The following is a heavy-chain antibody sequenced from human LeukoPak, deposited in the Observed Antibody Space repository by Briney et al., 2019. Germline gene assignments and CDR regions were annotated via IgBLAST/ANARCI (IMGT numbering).Heavy chain of an antibody. CDR1: GGTFSSYA. D-gene: IGHD3-22*01. CDR3: ARNLDYYDSSGHDY. Sequence: ASVKVSCKASGGTFSSYAISWVRQAPGQGLEWMGRIIPILGIANYAQKFQGRVTITADKSTSTAYMELSSLRSEDTAVYCCARNLDYYDSSGHDYWGQGTLVTVSS. CDR2: IIPILGIA. V-gene: IGHV1-69*04. J-gene: IGHJ4*02.